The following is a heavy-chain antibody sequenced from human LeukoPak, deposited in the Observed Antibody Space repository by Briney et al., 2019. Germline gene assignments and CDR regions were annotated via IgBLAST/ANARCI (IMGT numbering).Heavy chain of an antibody. J-gene: IGHJ6*02. CDR2: INPSGGST. CDR3: ARDAAAADTYYYYYGMDV. CDR1: EYTFTSYY. D-gene: IGHD6-13*01. V-gene: IGHV1-46*01. Sequence: PWASVKVSCKASEYTFTSYYMHWVRQAPGQGLEWMGIINPSGGSTSYAQKFQGRVTMTRDTSTSTVYMELSSLRSEDTAVYYCARDAAAADTYYYYYGMDVWGQGTTVTVSS.